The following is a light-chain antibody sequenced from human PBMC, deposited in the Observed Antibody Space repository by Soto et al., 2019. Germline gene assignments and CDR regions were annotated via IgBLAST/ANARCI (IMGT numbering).Light chain of an antibody. V-gene: IGLV2-11*01. CDR3: CSYADSYSLV. Sequence: QSVLTQPRSVSGSPGQSVTISCTGTSSDVGGHNHVSWYQQHPGKAPKLMIYDVSKRPSGAPDRFSGSKSGNTASLTISGLQAEDEADSYCCSYADSYSLVFGGGTKLTVL. CDR1: SSDVGGHNH. CDR2: DVS. J-gene: IGLJ2*01.